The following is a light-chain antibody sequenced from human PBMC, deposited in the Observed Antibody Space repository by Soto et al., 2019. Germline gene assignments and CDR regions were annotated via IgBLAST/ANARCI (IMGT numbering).Light chain of an antibody. CDR1: SGHSRFI. J-gene: IGLJ2*01. V-gene: IGLV4-69*01. CDR2: LDSDGSH. Sequence: QLVLTQSPSASASLGATVKLTCTLSSGHSRFIIAWHQQQPEKGPRYLMKLDSDGSHNKGDGIPDRFSGSSSGAERYLTISSLQSEDEADYYCQTWGTDVVFGGGTKLTVL. CDR3: QTWGTDVV.